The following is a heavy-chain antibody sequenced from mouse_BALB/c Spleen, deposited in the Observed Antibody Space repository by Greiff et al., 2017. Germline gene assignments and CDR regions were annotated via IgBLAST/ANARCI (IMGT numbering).Heavy chain of an antibody. CDR1: GYSITSDYA. J-gene: IGHJ4*01. CDR2: ISYSGST. Sequence: EVQLQESGPGLVKPSQSLSLTCTVTGYSITSDYAWNWIRQFPGNTLEWMGYISYSGSTSYNPSLKSRISITRDTSKNQFFLQLNSVTTEDTATYYCARVIRYPYAMDYWGQGTSVTVSS. D-gene: IGHD1-1*01. CDR3: ARVIRYPYAMDY. V-gene: IGHV3-2*02.